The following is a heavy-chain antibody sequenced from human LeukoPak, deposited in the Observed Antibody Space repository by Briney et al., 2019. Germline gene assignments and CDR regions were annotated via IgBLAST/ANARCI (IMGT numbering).Heavy chain of an antibody. D-gene: IGHD4-11*01. CDR2: IYYSGST. CDR1: GGSISSYY. J-gene: IGHJ4*02. CDR3: ARHDYSNDEGYFDY. V-gene: IGHV4-59*08. Sequence: SETLSHTCTVSGGSISSYYWSWIRQPPGKGLEWIGYIYYSGSTNYNPSLKSRVTISVDTSKNQFSLKLSSVTAADTAVYYCARHDYSNDEGYFDYWGQGTLVTVSS.